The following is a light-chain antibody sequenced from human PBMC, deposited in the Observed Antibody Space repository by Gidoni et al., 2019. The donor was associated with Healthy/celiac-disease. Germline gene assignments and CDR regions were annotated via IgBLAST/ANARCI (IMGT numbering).Light chain of an antibody. CDR1: QSLLHSNGYNY. CDR3: MQDLQTPAT. Sequence: DIVMTQSPLSLPVTPGEPASISCRSSQSLLHSNGYNYLDWYLQKPGQSPQLLIYLGSTRASGVPDRFSGRGSGTDFTLKISRVEAEDVGVYYCMQDLQTPATFGQGTKVEIK. CDR2: LGS. V-gene: IGKV2-28*01. J-gene: IGKJ1*01.